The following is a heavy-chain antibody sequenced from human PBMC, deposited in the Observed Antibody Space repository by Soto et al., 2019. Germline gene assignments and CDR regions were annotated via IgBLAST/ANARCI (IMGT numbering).Heavy chain of an antibody. J-gene: IGHJ6*04. CDR2: IQSGGST. CDR3: TRDDVHSSGGRCYGGPMDV. D-gene: IGHD2-15*01. Sequence: EVQLVESGGGLVQPGGSLRLSCAASGFTVSSKYMSWVRQAPGKGLEWVSLIQSGGSTYYAGSVKGRFTISRDNSENTLFLQMNSLGVEDTAVYYCTRDDVHSSGGRCYGGPMDVWGKGTTVTVSA. CDR1: GFTVSSKY. V-gene: IGHV3-66*01.